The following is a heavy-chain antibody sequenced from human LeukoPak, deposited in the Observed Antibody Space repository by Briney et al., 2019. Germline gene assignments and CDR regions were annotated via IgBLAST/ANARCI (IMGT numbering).Heavy chain of an antibody. J-gene: IGHJ5*02. Sequence: GESLKISCKGSGYSFTSYWIGWVRQMPGKGLEWMGIIYPGDSDTRYSPSFQGQVTISADKSISTAYLQWSSLKASDTAMYYCARLPGGRIAVAGDWFDPWGQGTLVTVSS. CDR2: IYPGDSDT. CDR3: ARLPGGRIAVAGDWFDP. CDR1: GYSFTSYW. D-gene: IGHD6-19*01. V-gene: IGHV5-51*01.